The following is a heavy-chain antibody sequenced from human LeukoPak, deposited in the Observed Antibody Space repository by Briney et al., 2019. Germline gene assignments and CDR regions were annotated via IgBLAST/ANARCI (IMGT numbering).Heavy chain of an antibody. CDR2: IDKKDKGYATAT. V-gene: IGHV3-73*01. CDR1: GFTFSGSA. CDR3: TRDSGTYNWFDP. Sequence: RGSLKLSCAASGFTFSGSAIHWVRQSSGKGLEWVGQIDKKDKGYATATAYAASVKGRFTISRDDSINTAYLQTKSLKTEDTALYYCTRDSGTYNWFDPWGQGTLVTVSS. J-gene: IGHJ5*02. D-gene: IGHD1-26*01.